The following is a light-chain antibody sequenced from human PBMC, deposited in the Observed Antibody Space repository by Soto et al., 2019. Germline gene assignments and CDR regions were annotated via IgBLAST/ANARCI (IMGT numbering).Light chain of an antibody. J-gene: IGKJ5*01. V-gene: IGKV3-11*01. CDR3: QQGGNWPLT. CDR2: DAS. CDR1: QSVSSH. Sequence: PGERATVSCRASQSVSSHLAWYQQKRGQAPRLLIYDASSRASGIPARFSGSGSGTDFTLTISSLEPEDFAVYYCQQGGNWPLTFGQGTRLEIK.